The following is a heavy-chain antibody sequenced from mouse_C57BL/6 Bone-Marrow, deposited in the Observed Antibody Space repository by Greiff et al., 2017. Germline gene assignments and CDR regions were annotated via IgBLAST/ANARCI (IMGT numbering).Heavy chain of an antibody. J-gene: IGHJ4*01. CDR2: INSDGGST. CDR1: EYAFPSHY. D-gene: IGHD2-2*01. CDR3: ARHGYGYYAMDY. Sequence: EVHLVESGGGLVQPGASLKLSCESTEYAFPSHYMSWVRKTPEKRLELVAAINSDGGSTYYPATMKGRFTISRGNTTTPLYLQMSSLRSEDTALYYCARHGYGYYAMDYWGQGTSVTVSS. V-gene: IGHV5-2*01.